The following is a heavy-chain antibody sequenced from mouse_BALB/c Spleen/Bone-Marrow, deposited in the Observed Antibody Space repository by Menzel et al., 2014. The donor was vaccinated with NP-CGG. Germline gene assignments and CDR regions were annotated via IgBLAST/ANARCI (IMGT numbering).Heavy chain of an antibody. Sequence: QVQLKESGAELVKPGASVKLSCKASGYTFTSYWMHWVKQRPGQGLEWIGELDPSDSYTNYNQKFKGKATLTVDKSSSTAYMQLSSLTSEDSAVYYCAITTVVATGDYWGQGTTLTVSS. D-gene: IGHD1-1*01. CDR3: AITTVVATGDY. CDR1: GYTFTSYW. V-gene: IGHV1-69*02. CDR2: LDPSDSYT. J-gene: IGHJ2*01.